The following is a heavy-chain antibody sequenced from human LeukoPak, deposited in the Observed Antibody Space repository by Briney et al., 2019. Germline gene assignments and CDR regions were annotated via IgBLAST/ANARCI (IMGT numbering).Heavy chain of an antibody. CDR2: VRGSGTDT. CDR1: GFTFSTYA. J-gene: IGHJ4*02. Sequence: QPGGSLRLSCAASGFTFSTYAMSWVRQAPGKGLEWVSAVRGSGTDTYYADSVKGRFTISRDNSKNTLYLQMHSLRAEDTAIYYCAKTSRANSAYDSPFDYWGQGTLVTVSS. CDR3: AKTSRANSAYDSPFDY. V-gene: IGHV3-23*01. D-gene: IGHD5-12*01.